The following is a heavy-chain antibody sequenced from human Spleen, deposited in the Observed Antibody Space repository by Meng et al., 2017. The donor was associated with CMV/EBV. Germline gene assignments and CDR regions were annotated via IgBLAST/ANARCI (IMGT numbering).Heavy chain of an antibody. V-gene: IGHV4-39*01. D-gene: IGHD3-10*01. CDR1: SISSSSDY. CDR2: IYYSGST. J-gene: IGHJ4*02. Sequence: SISSSSDYWGWIRQPPGKGLEWIGSIYYSGSTYYNPSLKSRVTISVDTSKNQFSLKLSSVTAADTAVYYCARYVLWFGELLSYYFDYWGQGTLVTVSS. CDR3: ARYVLWFGELLSYYFDY.